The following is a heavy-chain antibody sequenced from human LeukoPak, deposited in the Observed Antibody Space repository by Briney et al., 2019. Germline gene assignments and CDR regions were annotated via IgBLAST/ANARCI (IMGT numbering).Heavy chain of an antibody. J-gene: IGHJ4*02. CDR2: ISSSSSYI. D-gene: IGHD4-17*01. CDR3: ARDDGATVTTNNVDY. V-gene: IGHV3-21*01. CDR1: GFAFSSYS. Sequence: PGGSLRLSCAASGFAFSSYSMNWVRQAPGKGLEWVSSISSSSSYIYYADSVKGRFTISRDNAKNSLYLQMNSLRAEDTAVYYCARDDGATVTTNNVDYWGQGTLVTVSS.